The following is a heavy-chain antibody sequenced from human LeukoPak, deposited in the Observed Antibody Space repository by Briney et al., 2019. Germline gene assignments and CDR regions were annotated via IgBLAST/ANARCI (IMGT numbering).Heavy chain of an antibody. CDR2: ISVDNDNT. Sequence: GASVKVSCKGSGYTFTSYGISWVRQAPGQGLEWMGWISVDNDNTNYAQKFQGRVTMTTDTSTSTAYMELRSLKSDDTAVYYCARGPLFVEMATIRWFEYWGQGTLVTVSS. J-gene: IGHJ4*02. V-gene: IGHV1-18*01. CDR1: GYTFTSYG. D-gene: IGHD5-24*01. CDR3: ARGPLFVEMATIRWFEY.